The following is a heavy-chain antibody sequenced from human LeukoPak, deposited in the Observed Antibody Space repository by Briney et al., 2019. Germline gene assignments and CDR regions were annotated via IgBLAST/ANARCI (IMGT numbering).Heavy chain of an antibody. V-gene: IGHV3-30*18. CDR2: MSYDGSNK. CDR1: GFTFSSYG. CDR3: AKAPDYGDYYYYGMDV. D-gene: IGHD4-17*01. Sequence: GGSLRLSCAASGFTFSSYGMHWVRQAPGKGLEWVAVMSYDGSNKYYADSVKGRFTISRDNSTNTLYLQMNSLRAEDTAVYYCAKAPDYGDYYYYGMDVWGQGTTVTVSS. J-gene: IGHJ6*02.